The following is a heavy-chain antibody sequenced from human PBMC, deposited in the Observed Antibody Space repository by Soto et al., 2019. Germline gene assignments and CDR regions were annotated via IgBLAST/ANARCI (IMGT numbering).Heavy chain of an antibody. Sequence: QVHLVQSGAEVKKPGASVKVSCKGSGYAFTTYGITWVRQAPGQGLEWMGWISAHNGNTNYAQKLQGRVTVTRDTSTSTAYMELRSLRSDDTAVYYCARGRYGAYWGQGALVTVSS. CDR2: ISAHNGNT. V-gene: IGHV1-18*01. CDR3: ARGRYGAY. J-gene: IGHJ4*02. CDR1: GYAFTTYG. D-gene: IGHD3-10*01.